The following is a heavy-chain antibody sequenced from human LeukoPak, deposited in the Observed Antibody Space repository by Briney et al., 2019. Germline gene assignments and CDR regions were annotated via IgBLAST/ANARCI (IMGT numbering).Heavy chain of an antibody. CDR2: IDYDGGSG. D-gene: IGHD6-19*01. J-gene: IGHJ1*01. V-gene: IGHV3-23*01. CDR3: TRNSGWYGLS. CDR1: GFTFSHYS. Sequence: GGSLRLSCAASGFTFSHYSMNWVRQAPGKGLEWVSSIDYDGGSGHYADSVKGRFTISRDNSNNTLFLHLNSLRGEDTAVYYCTRNSGWYGLSWGQGTLVTVSS.